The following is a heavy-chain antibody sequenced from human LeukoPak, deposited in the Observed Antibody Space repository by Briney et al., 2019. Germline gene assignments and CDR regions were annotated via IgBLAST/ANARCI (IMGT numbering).Heavy chain of an antibody. CDR1: GGSISSSSYY. D-gene: IGHD2-21*01. CDR3: ARGNFPVWGLALYFDH. V-gene: IGHV4-39*07. Sequence: SETLSLTCTVSGGSISSSSYYWGWIRQPPGKGLEWIGSIYYSGSTYYNPSLKSRVTISVDTSKNQFSLKLSSVTAADTAVYYCARGNFPVWGLALYFDHWGQGTLVTVSS. J-gene: IGHJ4*02. CDR2: IYYSGST.